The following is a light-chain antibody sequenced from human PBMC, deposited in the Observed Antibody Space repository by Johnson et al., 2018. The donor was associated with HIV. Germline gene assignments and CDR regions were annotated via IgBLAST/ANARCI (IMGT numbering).Light chain of an antibody. CDR2: DNN. CDR3: GTWDSSLSANV. V-gene: IGLV1-51*01. Sequence: QAVLTQPPSVSAAPGQKVTISCSGSSSNIGKNYVSWYQQLPGTAPKLLIYDNNKRPSGIPDRFSGSKSGTSATLGITGLQTGDEADYYCGTWDSSLSANVFGTGTTVTVL. J-gene: IGLJ1*01. CDR1: SSNIGKNY.